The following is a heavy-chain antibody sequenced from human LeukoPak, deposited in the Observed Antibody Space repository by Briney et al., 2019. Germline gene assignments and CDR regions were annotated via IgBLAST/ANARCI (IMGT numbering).Heavy chain of an antibody. D-gene: IGHD6-19*01. CDR2: IKQDGSEK. CDR3: AREVEESGWPHFYGMDV. V-gene: IGHV3-7*03. CDR1: GFTFSSYW. Sequence: GGSLRLSCAASGFTFSSYWMSWVRQAPGKGLEWVANIKQDGSEKYYVDSVKGRFTISRDNAKNSLYLQMNSLRAEDTAVYYCAREVEESGWPHFYGMDVWGQGTTGTVSS. J-gene: IGHJ6*02.